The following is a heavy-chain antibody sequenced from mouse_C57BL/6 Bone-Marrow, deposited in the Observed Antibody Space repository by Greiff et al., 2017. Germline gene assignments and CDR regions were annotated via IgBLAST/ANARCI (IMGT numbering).Heavy chain of an antibody. Sequence: QVQLQQSGAELARPGASVKLSCKASGYTFTSYGISWVKQRTGQGLEWIGEIYPRSGNTYYNEKFKGKATLTADKSSSTAYMELRSLTSEDSAVYFCARAGSYSNYLAWFADWGQGTLVTVSA. D-gene: IGHD2-5*01. J-gene: IGHJ3*01. CDR3: ARAGSYSNYLAWFAD. CDR1: GYTFTSYG. V-gene: IGHV1-81*01. CDR2: IYPRSGNT.